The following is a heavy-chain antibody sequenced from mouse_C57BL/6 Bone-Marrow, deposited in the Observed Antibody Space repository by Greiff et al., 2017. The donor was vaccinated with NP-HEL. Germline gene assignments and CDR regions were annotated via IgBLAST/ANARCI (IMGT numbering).Heavy chain of an antibody. J-gene: IGHJ4*01. CDR3: ASYGSSWNYAMDY. D-gene: IGHD1-1*01. Sequence: EVKLLESGPVLVKPGASVKMSCKASGYTFTDYYMNWVKQSHGKSLEWIGVINPYNGGTSYNQKFKGKATLTVDKSSSTAYMELNSLTSEDSAVYYCASYGSSWNYAMDYWGQGTSVTVSS. V-gene: IGHV1-19*01. CDR1: GYTFTDYY. CDR2: INPYNGGT.